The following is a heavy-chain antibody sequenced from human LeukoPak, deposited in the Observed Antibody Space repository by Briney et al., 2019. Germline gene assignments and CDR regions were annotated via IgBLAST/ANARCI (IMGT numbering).Heavy chain of an antibody. J-gene: IGHJ4*02. CDR2: IYYSGSS. Sequence: SETLSLTCSVSGGSISSSSSYWGWIRQPPGKGLEWIGSIYYSGSSFDNPALKSRVTISVDTSKNQLSLKLSSVTAADTAVYYCARRGSRWYWYFDYWGQGTLVTVSS. CDR3: ARRGSRWYWYFDY. V-gene: IGHV4-39*01. D-gene: IGHD6-13*01. CDR1: GGSISSSSSY.